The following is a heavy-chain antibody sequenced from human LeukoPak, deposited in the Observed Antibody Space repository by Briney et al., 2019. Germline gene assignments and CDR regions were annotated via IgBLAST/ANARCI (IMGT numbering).Heavy chain of an antibody. Sequence: PSETLSLTCTVSGGSISSYYWSWIRQPPGKGLEWIGYIYYSGSTNYNPSLKSRVTISVDTSKNQFSLKLSSVTAADTAVYYCARDHFDDDAFDIWGQGTMVTVSS. D-gene: IGHD3-3*02. CDR3: ARDHFDDDAFDI. V-gene: IGHV4-59*12. J-gene: IGHJ3*02. CDR1: GGSISSYY. CDR2: IYYSGST.